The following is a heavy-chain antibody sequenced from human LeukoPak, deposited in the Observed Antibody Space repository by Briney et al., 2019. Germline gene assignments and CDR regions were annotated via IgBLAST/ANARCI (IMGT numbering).Heavy chain of an antibody. CDR1: GGSIRSSDDY. CDR2: IYYTGSS. Sequence: SETLSLTCSVSGGSIRSSDDYWGFVRQTPGKGLEWMGNIYYTGSSHYNPSLKSRATISVDTSKNQFSLKLTSVTAADTAVYYCTRAASSGPLFTYHMDVWGKGTTVTVSS. J-gene: IGHJ6*03. V-gene: IGHV4-39*07. CDR3: TRAASSGPLFTYHMDV. D-gene: IGHD3-22*01.